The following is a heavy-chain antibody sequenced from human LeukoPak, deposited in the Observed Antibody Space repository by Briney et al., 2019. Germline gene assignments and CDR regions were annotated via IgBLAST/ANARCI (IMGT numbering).Heavy chain of an antibody. D-gene: IGHD6-19*01. CDR3: TTDPAVAGSYGMVV. J-gene: IGHJ6*02. CDR2: IKSKTDGGTT. Sequence: PGGSLRLSCAASGVTFSNAWMNWVRQAPGKGLEWVGRIKSKTDGGTTDYPAPVTGRFTISREDSKNTLYLQMNSLKTEDPAVYYCTTDPAVAGSYGMVVWGQGTTVTVSS. CDR1: GVTFSNAW. V-gene: IGHV3-15*07.